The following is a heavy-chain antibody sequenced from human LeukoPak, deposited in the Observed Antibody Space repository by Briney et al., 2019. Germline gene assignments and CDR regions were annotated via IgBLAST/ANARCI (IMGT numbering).Heavy chain of an antibody. CDR1: GFTFSSYW. Sequence: GGSLRLSCAASGFTFSSYWMHWVRQAPGKGLVWVSRSNSDGSTTSYADSVKGRFTISRDNAKNTLYLQMNSLRAEDTAVYYCARDTADDAFDIWGQGTMVTVSS. J-gene: IGHJ3*02. CDR3: ARDTADDAFDI. CDR2: SNSDGSTT. V-gene: IGHV3-74*01.